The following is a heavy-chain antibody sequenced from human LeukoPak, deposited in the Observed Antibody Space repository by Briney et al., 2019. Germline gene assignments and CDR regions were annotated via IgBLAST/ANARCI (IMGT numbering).Heavy chain of an antibody. CDR3: ARVQCILFPVSLAYDACDI. D-gene: IGHD3-9*01. Sequence: ASVTLSFTVSGYTFTIYHMHSVRQAPGQGLEWMGIINPSGGSTSYTQKFQGRVTMTRDTSPSTVYMELSSLRSEDTPVYYCARVQCILFPVSLAYDACDIWGQGTMVTVSS. J-gene: IGHJ3*02. V-gene: IGHV1-46*01. CDR2: INPSGGST. CDR1: GYTFTIYH.